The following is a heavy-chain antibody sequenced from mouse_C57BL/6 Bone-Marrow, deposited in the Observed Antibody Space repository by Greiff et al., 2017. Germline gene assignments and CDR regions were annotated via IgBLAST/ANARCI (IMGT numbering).Heavy chain of an antibody. CDR2: IDPSDSET. CDR3: AREGWLLLAY. D-gene: IGHD2-3*01. CDR1: GYTFTSYW. J-gene: IGHJ3*01. V-gene: IGHV1-52*01. Sequence: LQESGAELVRPGSSVKLSCKASGYTFTSYWMHWVKQRPIQGLEWIGNIDPSDSETHYNQKFKDKATLTVDKSSSTAYMQLSSLTSEDSAVYYCAREGWLLLAYWGQGTLVTVSA.